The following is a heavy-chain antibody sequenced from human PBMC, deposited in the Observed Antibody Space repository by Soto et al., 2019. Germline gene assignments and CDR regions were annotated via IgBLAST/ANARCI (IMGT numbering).Heavy chain of an antibody. V-gene: IGHV1-69*06. J-gene: IGHJ1*01. D-gene: IGHD3-3*01. CDR1: GGTFSSYA. Sequence: SVKVSCKASGGTFSSYAISWVRQAPGQGLEWMGGIIPIFGTANYAQKFQGRVTITADKSTSTAYMELGSLRSEDTAVYYCARVSANFDGGYYDEYFQHWGQGTLVTVSS. CDR3: ARVSANFDGGYYDEYFQH. CDR2: IIPIFGTA.